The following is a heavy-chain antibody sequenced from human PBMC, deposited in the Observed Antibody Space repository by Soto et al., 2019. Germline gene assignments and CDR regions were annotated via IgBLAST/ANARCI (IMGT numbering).Heavy chain of an antibody. CDR1: GFTFGNHG. D-gene: IGHD6-13*01. J-gene: IGHJ6*02. Sequence: PWRSLRIRCAAAGFTFGNHGVHLIRQAQGKGLEWVAVIWYDGSNKYYADSVKGRFTISRDNSKNTLYLQMNSLRAEDTAVYYCARDGSSNHYYYYGMDVWGQGTTVTVSS. V-gene: IGHV3-33*01. CDR3: ARDGSSNHYYYYGMDV. CDR2: IWYDGSNK.